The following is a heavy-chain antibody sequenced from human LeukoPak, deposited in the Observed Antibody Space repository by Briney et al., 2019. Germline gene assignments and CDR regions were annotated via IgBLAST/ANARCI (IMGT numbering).Heavy chain of an antibody. J-gene: IGHJ6*04. CDR2: ISASSSYT. V-gene: IGHV3-11*05. CDR3: ARGHYGMDG. Sequence: KSGGSLRLSCAASGFTFTDFYMSWIRQPPGKGLEWVSYISASSSYTDYADSVKGRFTISRDNAKKSLYLQMNSLRAEDTAVYYCARGHYGMDGWGEGTTVTVSS. CDR1: GFTFTDFY.